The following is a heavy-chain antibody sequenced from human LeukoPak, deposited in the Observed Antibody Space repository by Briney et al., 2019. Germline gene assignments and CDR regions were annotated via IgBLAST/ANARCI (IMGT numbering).Heavy chain of an antibody. Sequence: NAGGSLRLSCAVSGFTFSDYYMSWIRQAPGKGLEWVSYISSSGSTIYYADSVKGRFTISRDNAKNSLYLQMNSLRAEDTAVYYCARVQDCSSTSCYFGSFDYWGQGTLVTVSS. D-gene: IGHD2-2*01. CDR1: GFTFSDYY. CDR3: ARVQDCSSTSCYFGSFDY. CDR2: ISSSGSTI. J-gene: IGHJ4*02. V-gene: IGHV3-11*04.